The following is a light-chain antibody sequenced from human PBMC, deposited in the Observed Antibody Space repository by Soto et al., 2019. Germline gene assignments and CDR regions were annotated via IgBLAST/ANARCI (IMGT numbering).Light chain of an antibody. J-gene: IGLJ1*01. CDR3: SSYTRSSTLYV. CDR1: SSDVGAYNY. CDR2: DVS. Sequence: QSALTQPASVSGSPGQSITISCTGTSSDVGAYNYVSWYQQHPGKAPKLLIYDVSHRPSGISYLFSGSKSGNTASLTISGLQAEDEADYYCSSYTRSSTLYVFGTGTKLTVL. V-gene: IGLV2-14*01.